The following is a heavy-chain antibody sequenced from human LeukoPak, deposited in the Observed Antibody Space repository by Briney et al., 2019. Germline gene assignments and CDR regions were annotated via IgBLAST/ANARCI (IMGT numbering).Heavy chain of an antibody. CDR3: AKEGYSGYDSYYFDY. CDR2: ISGSGGST. J-gene: IGHJ4*02. V-gene: IGHV3-23*01. Sequence: PGGSLRLSCAASGFTFSSYAMSWVRQAPGKGLEWVSAISGSGGSTYYADSVKGRFTISRDNSKNTLYLEMNSLRAEDTAVYYCAKEGYSGYDSYYFDYWGQGTLVTVSS. D-gene: IGHD5-12*01. CDR1: GFTFSSYA.